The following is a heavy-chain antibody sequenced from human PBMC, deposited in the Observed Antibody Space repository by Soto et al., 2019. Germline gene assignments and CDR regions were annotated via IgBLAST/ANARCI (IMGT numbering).Heavy chain of an antibody. Sequence: PSETLSVTCPVSGGSISSGDYYWSWIRQPPGKGLEWIGYIYYSGSTYYNPSLKSRVTISVDTSKNQFSLKLGSVTAADTAVYYCASIEYSSPGAFDIWGQGTMVTVSS. V-gene: IGHV4-30-4*01. CDR1: GGSISSGDYY. D-gene: IGHD6-6*01. CDR2: IYYSGST. J-gene: IGHJ3*02. CDR3: ASIEYSSPGAFDI.